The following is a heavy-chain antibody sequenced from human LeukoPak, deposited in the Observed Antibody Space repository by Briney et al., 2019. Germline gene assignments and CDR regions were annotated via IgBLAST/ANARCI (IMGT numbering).Heavy chain of an antibody. CDR1: GYTFSRYG. V-gene: IGHV1-18*01. J-gene: IGHJ4*02. Sequence: ASVKVSCTASGYTFSRYGINWVRQAPGQGLGWMGWISAYTVDPNSAQKIQCRVTITTDKAPSTANMELRRLRCDDTTGYFCARDLIPGGEHQLAFHSWGQGTLVSVSS. D-gene: IGHD1-1*01. CDR3: ARDLIPGGEHQLAFHS. CDR2: ISAYTVDP.